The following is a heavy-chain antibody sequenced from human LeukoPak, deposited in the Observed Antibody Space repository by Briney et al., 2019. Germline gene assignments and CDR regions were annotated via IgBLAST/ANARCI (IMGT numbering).Heavy chain of an antibody. CDR2: IYDSGST. CDR1: GGSISSYY. D-gene: IGHD5-18*01. CDR3: ARHPQYSSYFDY. J-gene: IGHJ4*02. V-gene: IGHV4-59*08. Sequence: SETLSLTCTVSGGSISSYYWSWIRQPPGKGLEWIGYIYDSGSTNYNPSLKSRVTISVDTSKNQFSLKLSSVTAADTAVYYCARHPQYSSYFDYWGQGTLVTVSS.